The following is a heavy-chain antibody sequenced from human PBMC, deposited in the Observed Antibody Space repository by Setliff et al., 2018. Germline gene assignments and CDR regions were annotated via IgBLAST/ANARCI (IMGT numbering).Heavy chain of an antibody. V-gene: IGHV3-53*01. CDR3: ARDRGGTNPWFDS. D-gene: IGHD3-10*01. CDR1: GGTFSDYH. CDR2: IYNRGHT. Sequence: PSETLSLTCAAYGGTFSDYHWTWIRQSPGKGLEWVSVIYNRGHTYYADSVKGRFTISRDSSKNTLYLQMNSLTAEDTAMYYCARDRGGTNPWFDSWGQGTLVTVSS. J-gene: IGHJ5*01.